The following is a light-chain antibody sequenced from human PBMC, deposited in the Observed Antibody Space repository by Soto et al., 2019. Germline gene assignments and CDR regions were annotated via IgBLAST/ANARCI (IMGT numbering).Light chain of an antibody. CDR1: QGINSY. Sequence: IQLTQSPSSRSSSVGCIFTITCRASQGINSYLAWYQQKPGKAPNLLVYAASSLQSGVPSRFSGSGSGTHFTLTISSLQPEDFATYYCQQANTFPLTFGQGTRLENK. J-gene: IGKJ5*01. CDR3: QQANTFPLT. CDR2: AAS. V-gene: IGKV1-9*01.